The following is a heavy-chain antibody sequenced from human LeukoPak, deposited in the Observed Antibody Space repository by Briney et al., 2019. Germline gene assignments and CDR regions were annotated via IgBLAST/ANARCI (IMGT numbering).Heavy chain of an antibody. J-gene: IGHJ4*02. D-gene: IGHD6-19*01. Sequence: ASVKVSCKASGYTFTGYYMHWVRQAPGQGLEWMGWINPNSGGTNYAQKFQGRVTMTRDTSISTAYMELSRLRPDDTAVYYCARSVGLAGYYFDYWGQGTLVTVSS. CDR1: GYTFTGYY. V-gene: IGHV1-2*02. CDR3: ARSVGLAGYYFDY. CDR2: INPNSGGT.